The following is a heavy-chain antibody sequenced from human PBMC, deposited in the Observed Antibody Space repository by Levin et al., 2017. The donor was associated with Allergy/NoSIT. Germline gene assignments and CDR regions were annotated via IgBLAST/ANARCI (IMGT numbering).Heavy chain of an antibody. CDR2: IIPSLGRT. V-gene: IGHV1-69*04. Sequence: GASVKVSCKSVGGSFSTYAITWVRQGPGQGLKWMGRIIPSLGRTNYAQEFQGRVTILADKSTSTAYMELSSLTYEDTAVYYCARGYSHDSWGQGTLVTVSS. J-gene: IGHJ4*02. CDR3: ARGYSHDS. D-gene: IGHD2-2*02. CDR1: GGSFSTYA.